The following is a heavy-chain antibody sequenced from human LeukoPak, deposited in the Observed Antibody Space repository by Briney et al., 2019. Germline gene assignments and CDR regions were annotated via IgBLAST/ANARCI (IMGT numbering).Heavy chain of an antibody. D-gene: IGHD6-25*01. V-gene: IGHV4-34*01. J-gene: IGHJ5*02. CDR1: GGSISDAAYY. Sequence: SQTLSLTCTVSGGSISDAAYYWSWIRQPPGKGLEWIGEINHSGSTNYNPSLKSRVTISVDTSKNQFSLKLSSVTAADTAVYYCAREGPDGGIAATHNWFDPWGQGTLVTVSS. CDR2: INHSGST. CDR3: AREGPDGGIAATHNWFDP.